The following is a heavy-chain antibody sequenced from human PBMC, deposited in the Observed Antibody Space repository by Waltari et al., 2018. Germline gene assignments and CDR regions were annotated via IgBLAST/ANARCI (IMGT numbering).Heavy chain of an antibody. V-gene: IGHV4-34*01. J-gene: IGHJ2*01. CDR3: ARSLFDI. CDR2: INHSGNT. CDR1: GGSFSHYY. Sequence: QVQLQQWGARLLKPSETLSLTCAIYGGSFSHYYWGRIRQPPGKGLEWIGEINHSGNTNYNPSLESRVTISLDTSRNQFSLKLSSMTAADTAVYYCARSLFDIWGRGTLVTVSS.